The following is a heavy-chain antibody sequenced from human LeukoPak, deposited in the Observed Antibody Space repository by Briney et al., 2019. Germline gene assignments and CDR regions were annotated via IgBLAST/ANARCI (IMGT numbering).Heavy chain of an antibody. V-gene: IGHV3-30*02. CDR2: MQNDGSTE. CDR3: AKAYDGSAFYLDS. Sequence: GGSLRLSCAASRFTFRSYGMHWVRQAPGKGLEWVAYMQNDGSTEYYAESVKGRFTISRDNSKNTLSLAMNSLRPEDTAVYYCAKAYDGSAFYLDSWGQGTLVTVSS. CDR1: RFTFRSYG. J-gene: IGHJ4*02. D-gene: IGHD3-22*01.